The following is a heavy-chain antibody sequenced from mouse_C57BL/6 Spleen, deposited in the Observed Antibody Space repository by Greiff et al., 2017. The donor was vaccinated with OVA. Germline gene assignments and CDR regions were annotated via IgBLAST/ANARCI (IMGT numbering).Heavy chain of an antibody. Sequence: EVKLVESGGGLVKPGGSLKLSCAASGFTFSDYGMHWVRQAPEKGLEWVAYISSGSSTIYYADTVKGRFTISRDNAKNTLFQQMTSLRSEDTAMFYCARTLLRYFDVWGTGTTVTVSS. V-gene: IGHV5-17*01. CDR3: ARTLLRYFDV. J-gene: IGHJ1*03. CDR2: ISSGSSTI. D-gene: IGHD1-2*01. CDR1: GFTFSDYG.